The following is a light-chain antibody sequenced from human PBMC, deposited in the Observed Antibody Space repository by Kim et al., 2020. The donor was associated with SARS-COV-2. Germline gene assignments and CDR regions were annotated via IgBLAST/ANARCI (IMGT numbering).Light chain of an antibody. CDR1: QSVSRN. Sequence: EIVMTQSPALLSVSPGDRATLSCRASQSVSRNLAWYQVRPGQAPRLLMYSASTRANVIPRRFSGSGSGTEFTLTISSLQSEDFAVYYCQQYNDWPRTFGQGTKVDIK. CDR2: SAS. CDR3: QQYNDWPRT. V-gene: IGKV3-15*01. J-gene: IGKJ1*01.